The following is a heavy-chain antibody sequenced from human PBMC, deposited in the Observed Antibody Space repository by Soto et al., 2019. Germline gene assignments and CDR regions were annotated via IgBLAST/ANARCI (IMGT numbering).Heavy chain of an antibody. D-gene: IGHD5-12*01. J-gene: IGHJ6*02. Sequence: GGSLRLSCEASGFTFSRHAMSWVRQAPGEGLEWVSSISSSSSYIYYADSVKGRFTISRDNAKNSLYLQMNSLRAEDTAVYYCARDPGYDSHYYYGMDGWGQGTTVTGSS. V-gene: IGHV3-21*01. CDR2: ISSSSSYI. CDR3: ARDPGYDSHYYYGMDG. CDR1: GFTFSRHA.